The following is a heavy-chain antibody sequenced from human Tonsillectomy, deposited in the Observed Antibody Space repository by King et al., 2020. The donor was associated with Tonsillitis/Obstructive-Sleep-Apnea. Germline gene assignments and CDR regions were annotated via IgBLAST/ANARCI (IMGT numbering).Heavy chain of an antibody. CDR1: GFTFSSYG. J-gene: IGHJ4*02. D-gene: IGHD4-17*01. V-gene: IGHV3-30*18. CDR3: AKEYGDYAFDS. CDR2: ISYDGSNK. Sequence: VQLVESGGGVVQPGRSLRLSCAASGFTFSSYGMHWVRQAPGKGLEWVAVISYDGSNKYYADSVKGRFTISRDNSKNTLYLQMNSLRAEDTAVYYCAKEYGDYAFDSWGQGTLVTVSS.